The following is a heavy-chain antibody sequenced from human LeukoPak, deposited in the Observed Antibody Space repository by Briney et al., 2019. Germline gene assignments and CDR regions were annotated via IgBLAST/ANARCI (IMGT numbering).Heavy chain of an antibody. CDR1: GYSISSGNW. J-gene: IGHJ4*02. V-gene: IGHV4-28*01. D-gene: IGHD6-19*01. CDR2: VYYSGST. CDR3: ARTHRSGFSFDY. Sequence: SDTLSLTCAVSGYSISSGNWWGWIRQPPGKGLEWIGYVYYSGSTYYNSSLKSRVTMSADTSKNQFSLKLRSVTAVDTAVYYCARTHRSGFSFDYWGQGILVTVSS.